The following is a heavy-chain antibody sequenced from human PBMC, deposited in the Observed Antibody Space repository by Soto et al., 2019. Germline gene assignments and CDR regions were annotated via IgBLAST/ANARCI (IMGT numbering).Heavy chain of an antibody. Sequence: QVQLVQSGAEVKKPGDSVKVTCKASGYTFTSYGISWVRQAPGQGLEWMGWISAYNGNTNYAQKLQGRVTMTTDTSTSTAYMELRSLRSDDTAVYYRARGLYQLLVGRWFDPWGQGTLVTVSS. CDR1: GYTFTSYG. CDR2: ISAYNGNT. CDR3: ARGLYQLLVGRWFDP. V-gene: IGHV1-18*01. J-gene: IGHJ5*02. D-gene: IGHD2-2*01.